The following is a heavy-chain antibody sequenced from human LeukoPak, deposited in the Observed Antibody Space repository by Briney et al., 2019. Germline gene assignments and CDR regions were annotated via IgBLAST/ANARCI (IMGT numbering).Heavy chain of an antibody. V-gene: IGHV1-18*01. CDR3: ARGEGYYYGSGSYYSLNWFDP. D-gene: IGHD3-10*01. J-gene: IGHJ5*02. CDR1: GYTFTSYG. CDR2: ISAYNGNT. Sequence: ASVKVSCKASGYTFTSYGISWVRQAPGQGLEWMGWISAYNGNTNYAQKLQGRVTMTTDTSTDTAYMELSSLRSEDTAVYYCARGEGYYYGSGSYYSLNWFDPWGQGTLVTVSS.